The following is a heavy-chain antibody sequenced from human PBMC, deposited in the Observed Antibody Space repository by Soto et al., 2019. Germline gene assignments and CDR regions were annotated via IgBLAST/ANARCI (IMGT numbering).Heavy chain of an antibody. J-gene: IGHJ4*02. CDR1: GYTLTELS. CDR2: FDPEDGET. D-gene: IGHD2-21*02. CDR3: ATDIYCGGHCPTDY. Sequence: ASVKVSCKVSGYTLTELSMHWVRQAPGKGLEWMGGFDPEDGETIYAQKFQGRVTMTEDTSTDTAYMELSSLRSEDTAVYYCATDIYCGGHCPTDYWGQGTLVTVSS. V-gene: IGHV1-24*01.